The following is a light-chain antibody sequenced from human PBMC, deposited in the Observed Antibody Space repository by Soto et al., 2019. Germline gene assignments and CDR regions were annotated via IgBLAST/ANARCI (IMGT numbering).Light chain of an antibody. CDR2: EVS. CDR1: SSDVGSYNL. V-gene: IGLV2-23*02. Sequence: LTQPASVSGSPGQSITISCTGTSSDVGSYNLVSWYQQHPGKAPKLMIYEVSKRPSGVSNRFSGSKSGNTASLTISGLQAEDEADYYCCSDAGSSTLFGGGTKVTIL. CDR3: CSDAGSSTL. J-gene: IGLJ2*01.